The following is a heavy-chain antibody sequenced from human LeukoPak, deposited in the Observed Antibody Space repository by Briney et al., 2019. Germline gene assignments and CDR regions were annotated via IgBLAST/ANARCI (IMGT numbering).Heavy chain of an antibody. CDR2: IYHSGST. J-gene: IGHJ4*02. Sequence: SETLSLTCTVSGYFISSAYYRGWIRPPPGRGLEWIASIYHSGSTYYNPSLKSRVTISVDTSKNQFSLKLSSLTAADTAVYYCARQLDHYDNIYYFDYWGQGTLVTVSS. CDR3: ARQLDHYDNIYYFDY. D-gene: IGHD3-22*01. V-gene: IGHV4-38-2*02. CDR1: GYFISSAYY.